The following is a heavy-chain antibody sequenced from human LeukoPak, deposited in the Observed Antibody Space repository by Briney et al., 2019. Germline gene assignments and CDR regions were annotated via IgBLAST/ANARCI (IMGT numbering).Heavy chain of an antibody. CDR2: IDPSDSYT. CDR3: ARHAKAYGSSCDY. V-gene: IGHV5-10-1*01. J-gene: IGHJ4*02. Sequence: GESLKISCKGSGYSFTTYWISWVRQMPGRGLEWMGRIDPSDSYTNYSPSFQGHVTISADKSFSTAYLQWTSLKASDTAMYYCARHAKAYGSSCDYWGQGTLVTVSS. D-gene: IGHD6-13*01. CDR1: GYSFTTYW.